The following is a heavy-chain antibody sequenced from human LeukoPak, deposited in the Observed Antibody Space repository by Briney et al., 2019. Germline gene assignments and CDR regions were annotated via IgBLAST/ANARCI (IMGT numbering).Heavy chain of an antibody. Sequence: GGSLRLSCVASGFTVSSYYVSWVRQAPGKGLEWVSVIYSGGSTYYADSVEGRFTVSRDNSKNTLYLEMRSLRAEDTAVYYCARDLHPRLTGYFDYWGQGTLVTVSS. V-gene: IGHV3-53*01. J-gene: IGHJ4*02. CDR3: ARDLHPRLTGYFDY. CDR2: IYSGGST. D-gene: IGHD3-16*01. CDR1: GFTVSSYY.